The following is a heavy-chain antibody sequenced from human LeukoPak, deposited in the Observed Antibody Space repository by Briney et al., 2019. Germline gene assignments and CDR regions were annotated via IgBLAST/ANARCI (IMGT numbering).Heavy chain of an antibody. Sequence: GGSLRLSCAASGFTFIYAWMSCVRQAPGRGLEWVGGIKSKTAGGTTDYAAPVKGRFAISRDDSKNTLHLQMNSLKSEDTAVYYCAAERGGGTFDIWGKGTMVTVSS. CDR2: IKSKTAGGTT. CDR1: GFTFIYAW. J-gene: IGHJ3*02. V-gene: IGHV3-15*01. D-gene: IGHD3-10*01. CDR3: AAERGGGTFDI.